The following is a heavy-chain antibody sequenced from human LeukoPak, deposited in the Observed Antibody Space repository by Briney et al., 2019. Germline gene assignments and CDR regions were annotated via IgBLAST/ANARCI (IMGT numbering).Heavy chain of an antibody. J-gene: IGHJ3*02. D-gene: IGHD5-24*01. Sequence: SETLSLTCTVSGGSISSYYWSWIRQPPGKGLEWIGYIYYSGSTNYNPSLKSRATISVDTSKNQFSLKLSSVTAADTAVYYCARGKAGYNAFDIWGQGTMVTVSS. CDR3: ARGKAGYNAFDI. CDR1: GGSISSYY. V-gene: IGHV4-59*01. CDR2: IYYSGST.